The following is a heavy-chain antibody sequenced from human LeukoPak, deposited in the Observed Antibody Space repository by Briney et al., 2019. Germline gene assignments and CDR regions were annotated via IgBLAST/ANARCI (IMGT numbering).Heavy chain of an antibody. Sequence: ASVKVSCKASGYTFTSYGISWVRQAPGQGLEWMGVIKPSGDGTNYPQRFQGRVTLTRDTSTSTVYMELSSLRSEDTAIYYCAKETPNTGWFDPWGQGTLVTVSS. CDR2: IKPSGDGT. D-gene: IGHD1-14*01. CDR3: AKETPNTGWFDP. J-gene: IGHJ5*02. V-gene: IGHV1-46*01. CDR1: GYTFTSYG.